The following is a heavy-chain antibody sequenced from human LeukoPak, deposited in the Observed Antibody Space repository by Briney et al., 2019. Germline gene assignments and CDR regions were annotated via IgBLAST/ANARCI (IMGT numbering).Heavy chain of an antibody. D-gene: IGHD3-3*01. Sequence: ASVKVSFKVSGYTLTELSMHWVRQAPGKGLAWMGGFDPEDGETIYAQKFQGSVAMTEDTSTDTAYMELSSLRSEDTAVYYCATASGGRGQLRFLSNWFDPWGQGTLVTLSS. CDR1: GYTLTELS. CDR2: FDPEDGET. J-gene: IGHJ5*02. V-gene: IGHV1-24*01. CDR3: ATASGGRGQLRFLSNWFDP.